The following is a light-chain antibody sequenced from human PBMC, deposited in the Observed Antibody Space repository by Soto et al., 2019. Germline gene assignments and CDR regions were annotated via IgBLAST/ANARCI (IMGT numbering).Light chain of an antibody. V-gene: IGKV3-11*01. CDR2: DAS. Sequence: EIVLTQSPATLSLSPGERATLSCRASQSLSSYLAWYQQKPGQAPRLLIYDASNRATGIPARFSGSGSGTDFTLTISSLEHEDSAVYYCQQRSNWPTFGQGTKVEIK. CDR1: QSLSSY. CDR3: QQRSNWPT. J-gene: IGKJ1*01.